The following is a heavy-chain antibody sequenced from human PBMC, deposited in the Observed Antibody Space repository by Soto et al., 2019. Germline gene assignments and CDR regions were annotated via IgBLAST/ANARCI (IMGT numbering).Heavy chain of an antibody. CDR3: ARFNYTASR. J-gene: IGHJ4*02. CDR1: GFTFSSYA. D-gene: IGHD2-2*02. CDR2: ISSSGSFI. V-gene: IGHV3-21*01. Sequence: ASLRLSCAASGFTFSSYAMHWVRQTPGKGPEWVASISSSGSFIEYPDSLKGRVTISRDNDRNSVYLQMVNLRAADSGVYYCARFNYTASRWGPGTLVTVSS.